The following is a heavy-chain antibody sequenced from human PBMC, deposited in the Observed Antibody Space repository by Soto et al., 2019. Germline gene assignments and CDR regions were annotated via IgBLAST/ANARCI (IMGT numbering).Heavy chain of an antibody. CDR1: GFTFTNYA. Sequence: EVQLLESGGGLVQPGGSLRLSCAASGFTFTNYAMSWVRQAPGKGLEWVSLITSGGSTYYADSVKGRFTISRDNSKNTLYLQVNSLGAEDTALFDCARADSSDYYYPYWGQGTRVTVSS. V-gene: IGHV3-23*01. CDR3: ARADSSDYYYPY. CDR2: ITSGGST. D-gene: IGHD3-22*01. J-gene: IGHJ1*01.